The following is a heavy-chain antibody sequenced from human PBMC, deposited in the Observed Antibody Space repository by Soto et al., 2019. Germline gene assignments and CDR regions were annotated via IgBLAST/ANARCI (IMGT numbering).Heavy chain of an antibody. CDR2: IRSKAYGGTT. D-gene: IGHD4-17*01. Sequence: PGGSLRLSCTASGFTFGDYAMRWVRQAPGKGLEWVGFIRSKAYGGTTEYAASVKGRFTISRDDSKSIAYLQMNSLKTEDTAVYYCTRMKGDYELNWFDPWGQGTLVTVSS. CDR3: TRMKGDYELNWFDP. V-gene: IGHV3-49*04. CDR1: GFTFGDYA. J-gene: IGHJ5*02.